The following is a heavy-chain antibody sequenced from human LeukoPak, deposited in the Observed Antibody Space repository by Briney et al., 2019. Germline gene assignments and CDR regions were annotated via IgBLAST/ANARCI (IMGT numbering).Heavy chain of an antibody. CDR1: GYSISSGYY. CDR2: IFHSANT. J-gene: IGHJ4*02. Sequence: SETLSLTCAVSGYSISSGYYWGWIRQPPGKGLEWIGRIFHSANTYYNPSLKSRVTISVDTSKNQFSLKMSSVTAADTAVYYCARDPSNSAFKGMQGGDYWGQGTLVTVSS. D-gene: IGHD3-16*01. CDR3: ARDPSNSAFKGMQGGDY. V-gene: IGHV4-38-2*02.